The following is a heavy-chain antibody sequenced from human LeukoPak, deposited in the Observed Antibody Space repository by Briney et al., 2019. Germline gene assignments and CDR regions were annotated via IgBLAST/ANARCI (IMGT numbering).Heavy chain of an antibody. J-gene: IGHJ4*02. CDR2: IYSGGST. V-gene: IGHV3-66*01. CDR3: ARYNFFGGTPFDC. CDR1: GITVSSNY. Sequence: GGSLRLPCAASGITVSSNYMSWVRQAPGKGLEWVSVIYSGGSTYYADSAKGRFTISRDNSKNTLYLQMNSLRAEDTAVYYCARYNFFGGTPFDCWGQGTLVTVSS. D-gene: IGHD5-24*01.